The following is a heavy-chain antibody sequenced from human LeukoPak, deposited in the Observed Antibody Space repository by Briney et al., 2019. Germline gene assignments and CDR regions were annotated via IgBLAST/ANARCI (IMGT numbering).Heavy chain of an antibody. Sequence: PGGSLRLSCAASGFTFSSYGMHWVRQAPGKGLEWVAVIWYDGSNKYYADSVKGRFTISRDNSKNTLYLQMNSLRAEDTAVYYCAILQISDSSGSGMDVWGQGTTVTVSS. CDR1: GFTFSSYG. D-gene: IGHD3-22*01. J-gene: IGHJ6*02. CDR3: AILQISDSSGSGMDV. CDR2: IWYDGSNK. V-gene: IGHV3-33*01.